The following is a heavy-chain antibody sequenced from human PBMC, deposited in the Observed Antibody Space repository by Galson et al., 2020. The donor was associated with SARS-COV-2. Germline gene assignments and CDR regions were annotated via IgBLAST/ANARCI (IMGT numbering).Heavy chain of an antibody. J-gene: IGHJ6*02. Sequence: SETLSLTCAVYGGSFSGYYWTWIRQPPGKGLEWIGEINHSGSSNYNQSLKSRVTMSVDTSKNQFSLKLSSVTAADTGVYYCAKRNELVLFGQLFLSIYDYGMDVWGQGTTVTVSS. CDR1: GGSFSGYY. CDR2: INHSGSS. D-gene: IGHD3-10*02. V-gene: IGHV4-34*01. CDR3: AKRNELVLFGQLFLSIYDYGMDV.